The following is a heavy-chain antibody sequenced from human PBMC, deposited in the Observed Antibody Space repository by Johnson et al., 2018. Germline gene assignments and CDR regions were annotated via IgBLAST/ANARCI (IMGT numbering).Heavy chain of an antibody. CDR1: GGSFSTYY. CDR3: AKSIGVAGGTYYYYGMDV. J-gene: IGHJ6*02. V-gene: IGHV4-59*13. CDR2: IYSNGDT. Sequence: QVQLQESGPGLVKPSETLSLTCTLSGGSFSTYYWSWIRQPPGKGLEWIGYIYSNGDTIHNPSLNSRVTISVNTSKNQFTLKLSAMTAADTAEYYCAKSIGVAGGTYYYYGMDVWGQGTTVTVSS. D-gene: IGHD6-19*01.